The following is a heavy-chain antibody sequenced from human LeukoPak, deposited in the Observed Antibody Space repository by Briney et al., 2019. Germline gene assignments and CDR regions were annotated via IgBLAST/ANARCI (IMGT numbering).Heavy chain of an antibody. CDR3: ARDLSGSGYFQY. J-gene: IGHJ1*01. CDR1: GFTFNIYS. V-gene: IGHV3-30*04. Sequence: HPGGSLRLSCAASGFTFNIYSMHWVRQAPGKGLEWVAVISYDGSTKYYADSVKGRFTISRDNSENTLYLHMNSLRAEDTAVYYCARDLSGSGYFQYWGQGTLVTISS. D-gene: IGHD3-10*01. CDR2: ISYDGSTK.